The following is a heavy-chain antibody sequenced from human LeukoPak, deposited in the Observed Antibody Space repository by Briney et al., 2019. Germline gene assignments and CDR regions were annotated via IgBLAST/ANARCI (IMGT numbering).Heavy chain of an antibody. V-gene: IGHV1-2*06. J-gene: IGHJ4*02. Sequence: GASVKVSCKASGYTFTDSFVHWVRQAPGQGPEWMGRIYPNNGATNYAQKFQGRVTMTSDPSLSAAYLELTRLTSDDTAVYYCAKAPPVGPTTSPDSWGQGTLVIVSS. D-gene: IGHD2-2*01. CDR2: IYPNNGAT. CDR3: AKAPPVGPTTSPDS. CDR1: GYTFTDSF.